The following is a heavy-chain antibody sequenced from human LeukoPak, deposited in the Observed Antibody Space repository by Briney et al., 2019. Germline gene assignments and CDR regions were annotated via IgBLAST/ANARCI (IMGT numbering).Heavy chain of an antibody. D-gene: IGHD1-26*01. CDR3: AKGNGGERLDWYFDL. CDR2: ITGRGCST. J-gene: IGHJ2*01. Sequence: PGGPLRLSCAASGFTFSSYAMSWLRQAPGRGREWVSGITGRGCSTYYADPVKGRFTISRDNSKTELYLHMNSLRGEDGAVYYCAKGNGGERLDWYFDLWGRGTVVTV. CDR1: GFTFSSYA. V-gene: IGHV3-23*01.